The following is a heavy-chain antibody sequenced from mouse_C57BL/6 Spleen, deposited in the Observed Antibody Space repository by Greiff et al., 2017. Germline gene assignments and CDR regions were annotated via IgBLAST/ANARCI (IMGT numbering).Heavy chain of an antibody. J-gene: IGHJ3*01. CDR2: INPNNGGT. Sequence: EVQLQQSGPELVKPGASVKIPCKASGYTFTDYNMDWVKQSHGKSLEWIGDINPNNGGTIYNQKFKGKATLTVDKSSSTAYMELRSLTSEDTAVYYCARGGYYYGSSRAWFAYWGQGTLVTVAA. D-gene: IGHD1-1*01. V-gene: IGHV1-18*01. CDR1: GYTFTDYN. CDR3: ARGGYYYGSSRAWFAY.